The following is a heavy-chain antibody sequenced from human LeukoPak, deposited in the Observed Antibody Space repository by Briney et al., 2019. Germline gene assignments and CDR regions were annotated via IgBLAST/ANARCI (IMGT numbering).Heavy chain of an antibody. V-gene: IGHV1-69*13. Sequence: SVKVSCKASGGTFSGYAISWVRQAPGQGLEWMGGIIPIFGTANYAQKFQGRVTITADESTSTAYMELSSLRSEDTAVYYCARDVTMTRQYYFDYWGQGTLVTVSS. CDR2: IIPIFGTA. CDR1: GGTFSGYA. CDR3: ARDVTMTRQYYFDY. J-gene: IGHJ4*02. D-gene: IGHD3-22*01.